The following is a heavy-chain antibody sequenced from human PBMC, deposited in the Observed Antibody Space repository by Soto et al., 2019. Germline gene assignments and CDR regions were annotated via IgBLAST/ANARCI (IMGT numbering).Heavy chain of an antibody. V-gene: IGHV3-15*01. CDR2: IKSKTDGGTT. CDR1: GFTFSNAW. CDR3: TTDQSVVTASQRPDY. D-gene: IGHD2-21*02. J-gene: IGHJ4*02. Sequence: GGSLRLSCAASGFTFSNAWMSWVRQAPGKGLEWVGRIKSKTDGGTTDYAAPVKGRFTISRDDSKNTLYLQMNSLKTEDTAVYYCTTDQSVVTASQRPDYWGQGTLVTVSS.